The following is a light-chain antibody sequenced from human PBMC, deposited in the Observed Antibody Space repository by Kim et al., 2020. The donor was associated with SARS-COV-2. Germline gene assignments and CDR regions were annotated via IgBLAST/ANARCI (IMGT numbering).Light chain of an antibody. Sequence: SPGERATLSCRASQSVSSSYLAWYQQKPDQAPRLLIYGASSRATGIPDRFSGSGSGTDFTLTISRLEPEDFAVYYCQQYGSSLLTFGGGTKVDIK. CDR3: QQYGSSLLT. V-gene: IGKV3-20*01. J-gene: IGKJ4*01. CDR1: QSVSSSY. CDR2: GAS.